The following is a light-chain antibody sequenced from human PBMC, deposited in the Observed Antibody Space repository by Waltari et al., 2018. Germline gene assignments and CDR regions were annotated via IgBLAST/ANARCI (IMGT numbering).Light chain of an antibody. CDR1: QSVSRT. V-gene: IGKV3-20*01. J-gene: IGKJ1*01. CDR3: QHYVSLPAT. CDR2: GAS. Sequence: EIVLTQSPGTLFLSPGEGATLSCRASQSVSRTLAWYQQKPGQAPRLLIYGASSGATGIPDRFSGSGSGTDFSLTISRLEPDDSAVYFCQHYVSLPATFGQGTKVEIK.